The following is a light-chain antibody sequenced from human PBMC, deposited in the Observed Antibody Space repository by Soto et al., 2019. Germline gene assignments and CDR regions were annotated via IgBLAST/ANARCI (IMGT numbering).Light chain of an antibody. V-gene: IGKV1-17*01. CDR3: IQHNAHPSWT. CDR1: QGIRND. Sequence: DIQMTQSPSSLSASVGDRVSITCRASQGIRNDLAWYQQKSGKAPKRLISAASSLQSGVPSRFTRSGSGTGFTLTVRGLQPEDSATYFWIQHNAHPSWTFGQGTQVEIK. J-gene: IGKJ1*01. CDR2: AAS.